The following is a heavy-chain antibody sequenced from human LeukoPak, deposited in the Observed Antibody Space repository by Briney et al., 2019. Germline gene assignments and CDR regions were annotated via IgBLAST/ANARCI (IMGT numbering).Heavy chain of an antibody. V-gene: IGHV3-30*03. Sequence: PGGSLRLSCAASGFTFSSYGMHWVRQAPGKGLEWVAVVSYDGSNKYYADFVKGRFTISRDNSKNTLYLQMNSLRAEDTAVYYCSGKSGGFDYWGQGTLVTVSS. CDR2: VSYDGSNK. D-gene: IGHD4-23*01. J-gene: IGHJ4*02. CDR1: GFTFSSYG. CDR3: SGKSGGFDY.